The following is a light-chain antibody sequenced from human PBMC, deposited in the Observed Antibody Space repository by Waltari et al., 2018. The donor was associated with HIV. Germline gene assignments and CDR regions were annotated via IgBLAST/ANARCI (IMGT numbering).Light chain of an antibody. CDR2: AAS. CDR3: QQYKSYPLT. V-gene: IGKV1-5*03. J-gene: IGKJ4*01. CDR1: QSITTW. Sequence: DIQMTQSPSTLSAYVGDTVTITCRASQSITTWLAWCQQRPGRDPKVMFYAASSLESGVPARFIGSGSGTAFTLTITSLQPDDVATYYCQQYKSYPLTFGGGTKVEI.